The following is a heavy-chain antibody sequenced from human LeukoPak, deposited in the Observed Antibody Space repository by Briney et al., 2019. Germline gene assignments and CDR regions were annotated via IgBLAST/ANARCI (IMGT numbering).Heavy chain of an antibody. CDR2: ISAYNGNT. J-gene: IGHJ4*02. CDR1: GGTFSSHA. Sequence: ASVKVSCKASGGTFSSHAISWVRQAPGQGLEWMGWISAYNGNTNYAQKLQGRVTMTTDTSTSTAYMELRSLRSDDTAVYYCARVGYSGYDPSSCFDYWGQGTLVTVSS. CDR3: ARVGYSGYDPSSCFDY. D-gene: IGHD5-12*01. V-gene: IGHV1-18*01.